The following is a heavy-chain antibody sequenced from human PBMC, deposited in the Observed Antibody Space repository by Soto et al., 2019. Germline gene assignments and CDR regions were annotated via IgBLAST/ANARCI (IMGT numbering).Heavy chain of an antibody. Sequence: GGSLRLSCAASGFTVSSNYMSWVRQAPGKGLEWVSVIYSGGSTYYADSVKGRFTISRDNSKNTLYLQMNSLRAEDTAVYYCETYDFWSGSTFDYWGQGTLVTVSS. D-gene: IGHD3-3*01. CDR1: GFTVSSNY. J-gene: IGHJ4*02. CDR3: ETYDFWSGSTFDY. V-gene: IGHV3-66*01. CDR2: IYSGGST.